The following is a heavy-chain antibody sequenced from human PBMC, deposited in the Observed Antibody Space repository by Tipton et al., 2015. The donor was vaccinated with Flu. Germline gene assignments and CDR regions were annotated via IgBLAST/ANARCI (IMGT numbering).Heavy chain of an antibody. J-gene: IGHJ6*03. D-gene: IGHD3-3*01. V-gene: IGHV3-33*01. CDR3: ARDGPEWNYFSYMDV. CDR2: IWYDGRQT. CDR1: GFTFTLFG. Sequence: SLRLSCAASGFTFTLFGMHWVRQAPGKGPEWVSFIWYDGRQTFYADSVKGRFTISRDDSKNTVYLQMNSLTAEDTAVYYCARDGPEWNYFSYMDVWGKGTAVSVS.